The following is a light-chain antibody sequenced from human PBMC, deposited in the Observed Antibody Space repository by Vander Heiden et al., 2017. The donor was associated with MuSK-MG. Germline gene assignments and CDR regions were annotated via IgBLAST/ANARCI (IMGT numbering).Light chain of an antibody. J-gene: IGKJ1*01. CDR1: RSISTY. Sequence: QMTQSPSSLSASVGDRVTITCRASRSISTYLNWYQQKAGKAPTLLIYGASNLQSGVPSRFSGSNSGTDFTLTITSLQRGDSATYYCQQSNSNPWTFGQGTKVEIK. CDR2: GAS. CDR3: QQSNSNPWT. V-gene: IGKV1-39*01.